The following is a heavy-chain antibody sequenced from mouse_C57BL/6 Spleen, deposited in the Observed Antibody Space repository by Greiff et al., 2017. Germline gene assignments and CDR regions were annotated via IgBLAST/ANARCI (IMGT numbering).Heavy chain of an antibody. J-gene: IGHJ4*01. V-gene: IGHV1-82*01. D-gene: IGHD1-1*01. Sequence: VQLVESGPELVKPGASVKISCKASGYAFSSSWMNWVKQRPGKGLEWIGRIYPGDGDTNYNGKFKGKATLTADKSSSTAYMQLSSLTAEDSAVYFCATYYYGSSYAMDDWGQGTSVTVSS. CDR2: IYPGDGDT. CDR1: GYAFSSSW. CDR3: ATYYYGSSYAMDD.